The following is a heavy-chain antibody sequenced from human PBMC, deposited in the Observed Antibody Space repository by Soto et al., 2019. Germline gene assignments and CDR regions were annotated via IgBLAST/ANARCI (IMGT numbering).Heavy chain of an antibody. CDR3: AKDQILTGYYVLDY. Sequence: GGSLRLSCAASGFTFSSYGMHWVRQAPGKGLEWVAVISYDGSNKYYADSVKGRFTISRDNSKNTLYLQMNSLRAEDTAVYYCAKDQILTGYYVLDYWGQGTLVTVSS. CDR1: GFTFSSYG. D-gene: IGHD3-9*01. V-gene: IGHV3-30*18. CDR2: ISYDGSNK. J-gene: IGHJ4*02.